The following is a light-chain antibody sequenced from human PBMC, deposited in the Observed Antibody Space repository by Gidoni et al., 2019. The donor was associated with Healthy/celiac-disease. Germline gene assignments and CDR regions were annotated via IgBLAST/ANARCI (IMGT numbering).Light chain of an antibody. CDR3: QQYGSSSWT. Sequence: EIVLTQSPGTLSLSPGERATLSCRASQSVSSSYLAWYQQKPGQAPRLLIYGASSRATGIPNRFSGSGSGTNFMPPISSLGPEDFAVYYWQQYGSSSWTFGQXTKVEIK. CDR2: GAS. CDR1: QSVSSSY. V-gene: IGKV3-20*01. J-gene: IGKJ1*01.